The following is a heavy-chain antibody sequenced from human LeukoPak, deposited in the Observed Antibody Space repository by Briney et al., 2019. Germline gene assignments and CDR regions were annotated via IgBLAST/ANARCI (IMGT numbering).Heavy chain of an antibody. D-gene: IGHD6-13*01. CDR3: ARRIAAAAAPYYFDY. CDR2: INSDGSST. CDR1: GFTFSSYW. Sequence: GGSLRLSCAASGFTFSSYWMHWVRQAPGKGLLWVSRINSDGSSTSYADSVKGRSTISRDNAKNTLYLQMNSLRAEDTAVYYCARRIAAAAAPYYFDYWGQGTLVTVSS. J-gene: IGHJ4*02. V-gene: IGHV3-74*01.